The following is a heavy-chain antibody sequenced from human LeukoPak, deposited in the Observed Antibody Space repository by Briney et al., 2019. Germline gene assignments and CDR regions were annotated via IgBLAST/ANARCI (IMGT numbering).Heavy chain of an antibody. D-gene: IGHD6-13*01. CDR2: INHSGST. Sequence: PSETLSLTCTVSGGSISSGGYYWNWIRQPPGKGLEWIGEINHSGSTNYNPSLKSRVTISVDTSKNQFSLKLSSVTAADSAVYYCARGERSSTYGMDVWGQGTTVTVSS. V-gene: IGHV4-39*07. J-gene: IGHJ6*02. CDR1: GGSISSGGYY. CDR3: ARGERSSTYGMDV.